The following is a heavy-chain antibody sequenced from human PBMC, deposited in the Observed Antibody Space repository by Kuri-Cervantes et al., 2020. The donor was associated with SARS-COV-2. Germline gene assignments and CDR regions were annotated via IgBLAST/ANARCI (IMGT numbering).Heavy chain of an antibody. D-gene: IGHD3-3*01. Sequence: GGSLRLSCEASGFTLTYRWMAWFRQAPGKGLEWVAAIKADGGEMVYVDSAKGRFTISRDNAKNSVLLQMNSVRIEDTSLYFCAWGRGWTFDIWGRGTMVTVSS. CDR1: GFTLTYRW. CDR2: IKADGGEM. J-gene: IGHJ3*02. CDR3: AWGRGWTFDI. V-gene: IGHV3-7*04.